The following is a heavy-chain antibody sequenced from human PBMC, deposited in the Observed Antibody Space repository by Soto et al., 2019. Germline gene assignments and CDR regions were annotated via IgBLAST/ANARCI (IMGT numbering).Heavy chain of an antibody. CDR1: GITVSSNY. D-gene: IGHD3-10*01. V-gene: IGHV3-66*01. J-gene: IGHJ4*02. Sequence: EVQLVESGGGLVQPGGSLRLSCAASGITVSSNYMSWVRQAPGKGLEWVSVIYSGGSTYYADSVKGRFTISRDNSKNTRYLQMTSLRAEDTAVYYCARDFYYYGSGTMGGYFDYWGQGTLVSVSS. CDR2: IYSGGST. CDR3: ARDFYYYGSGTMGGYFDY.